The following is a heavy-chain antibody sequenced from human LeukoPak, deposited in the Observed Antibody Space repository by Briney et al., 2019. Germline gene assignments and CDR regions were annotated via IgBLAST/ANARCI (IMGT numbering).Heavy chain of an antibody. Sequence: GGSLRLSCEASGFTFRDYGMNWVRQAPEKGLEWISFISGSRSLIYYADSVRGRFTISRDNAKNSLFLQMTSLTTEDTGVFYCARQFRAKYNPLDHWGQGTLVTVSS. J-gene: IGHJ4*02. CDR1: GFTFRDYG. CDR3: ARQFRAKYNPLDH. V-gene: IGHV3-48*04. D-gene: IGHD1-1*01. CDR2: ISGSRSLI.